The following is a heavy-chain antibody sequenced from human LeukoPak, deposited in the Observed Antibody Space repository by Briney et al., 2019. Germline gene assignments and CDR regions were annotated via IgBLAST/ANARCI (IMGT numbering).Heavy chain of an antibody. V-gene: IGHV4-39*07. CDR1: GVSISSSGYY. CDR3: ASVWPVDTAMAPPDY. Sequence: PSETLSLTCTVSGVSISSSGYYWGWIRQPPWKGLEWIGTIFYSGTTYYNPSLKSRVTISVDTSKNQFSLKLSSVTAADTAVYYCASVWPVDTAMAPPDYWGQGTLVTVSS. J-gene: IGHJ4*02. D-gene: IGHD5-18*01. CDR2: IFYSGTT.